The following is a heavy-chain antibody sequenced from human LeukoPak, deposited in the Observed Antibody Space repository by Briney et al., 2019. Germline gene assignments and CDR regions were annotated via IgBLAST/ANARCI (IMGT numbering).Heavy chain of an antibody. CDR1: GFTFSSYG. D-gene: IGHD4-23*01. CDR3: VRDADGGNSWFDT. J-gene: IGHJ5*02. CDR2: ISYDGSNK. V-gene: IGHV3-30*03. Sequence: GGSQRLSCAASGFTFSSYGMHWVRQAPGKGLEWVAVISYDGSNKYYADSVKGRFTISRDNAKNSLYLQMNSLRAEDTALYYCVRDADGGNSWFDTWGQGTLVTVSS.